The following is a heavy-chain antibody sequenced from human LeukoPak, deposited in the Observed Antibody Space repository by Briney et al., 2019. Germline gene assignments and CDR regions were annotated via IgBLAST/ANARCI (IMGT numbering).Heavy chain of an antibody. V-gene: IGHV4-59*01. D-gene: IGHD3-9*01. Sequence: PSETLSLTCTVSGDSISSYYWSWIRQPPGKGLEWIGYIYPSGTTNYNPSLRSRVAISLDTSKNQISLRLSSVTAADTAVYYCARVPRDILTGYIIGFDCWGQGTLVAVSS. CDR3: ARVPRDILTGYIIGFDC. CDR1: GDSISSYY. J-gene: IGHJ4*02. CDR2: IYPSGTT.